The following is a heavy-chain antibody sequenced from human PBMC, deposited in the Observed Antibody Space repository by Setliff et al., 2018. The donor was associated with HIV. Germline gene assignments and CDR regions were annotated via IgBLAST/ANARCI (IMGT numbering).Heavy chain of an antibody. CDR1: GGSISSRNFY. D-gene: IGHD1-26*01. CDR2: IAYTGSG. Sequence: SETLSLTCTVSGGSISSRNFYWGWIRQPPGKGLEWIGSIAYTGSGYYNSSLKSRVTISVDTSRNECSLKLTSVTAADTVVYYCAREVRWELPQGFDHWGQGSQVTVSS. J-gene: IGHJ4*02. V-gene: IGHV4-39*07. CDR3: AREVRWELPQGFDH.